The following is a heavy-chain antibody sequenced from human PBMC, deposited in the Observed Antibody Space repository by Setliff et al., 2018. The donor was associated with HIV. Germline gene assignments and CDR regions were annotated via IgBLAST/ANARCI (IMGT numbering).Heavy chain of an antibody. D-gene: IGHD3-9*01. CDR3: AREGGEGYDLLTGYPLDY. CDR1: GYNFITYY. CDR2: INPRSGST. J-gene: IGHJ4*02. V-gene: IGHV1-46*01. Sequence: ASVKVSCKASGYNFITYYIHWVRQAPGQGLEWMGLINPRSGSTNYAQKFQDRVTMTSDTSTRTVYMELSSLRSDDTAVYYCAREGGEGYDLLTGYPLDYWGQGTLVTVSS.